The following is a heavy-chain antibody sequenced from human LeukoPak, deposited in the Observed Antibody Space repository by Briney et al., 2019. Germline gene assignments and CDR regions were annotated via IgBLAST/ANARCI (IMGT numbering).Heavy chain of an antibody. CDR2: ISSSSSTI. J-gene: IGHJ6*03. Sequence: GGSLRLSCAASGFTFSSYSMNWVRQAPGKGLEWVSYISSSSSTIYYADSVKGRFTISRDNAKNSLYLQMNSLRAEDTAVYYCARERVTFRTYYYYMDVWGKGTTVTVSS. CDR1: GFTFSSYS. D-gene: IGHD4-23*01. V-gene: IGHV3-48*01. CDR3: ARERVTFRTYYYYMDV.